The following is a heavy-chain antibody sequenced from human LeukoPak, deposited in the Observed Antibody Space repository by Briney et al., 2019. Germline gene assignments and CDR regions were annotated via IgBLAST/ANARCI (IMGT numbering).Heavy chain of an antibody. Sequence: ASVKVSCKASGYTFTGYYMHWVRQAPGQGLEWMGWINPNSGGTNYAQKFQGRVTMTRDTSISTAYMELSRLRSEDTAVYYCARGPLRGVRQKNWFDPWGQGTLVTVSS. CDR1: GYTFTGYY. CDR3: ARGPLRGVRQKNWFDP. D-gene: IGHD3-10*01. V-gene: IGHV1-2*02. J-gene: IGHJ5*02. CDR2: INPNSGGT.